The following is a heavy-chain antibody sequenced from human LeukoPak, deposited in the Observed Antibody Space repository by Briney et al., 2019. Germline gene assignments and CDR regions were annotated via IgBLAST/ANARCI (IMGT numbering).Heavy chain of an antibody. CDR2: INHSGST. J-gene: IGHJ4*02. Sequence: SETLSLTCALYGVSVSGDYTSSVRQPPGKGLEWIGEINHSGSTNYNPSLKSRVPISVDTSNNQFSLMQRHVNSADTAVYYCARWGSVGHIGGACKDYDYWRQRTL. CDR1: GVSVSGDY. CDR3: ARWGSVGHIGGACKDYDY. V-gene: IGHV4-34*01. D-gene: IGHD2-21*01.